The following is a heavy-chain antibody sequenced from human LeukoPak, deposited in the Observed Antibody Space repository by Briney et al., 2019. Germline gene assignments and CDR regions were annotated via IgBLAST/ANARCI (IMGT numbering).Heavy chain of an antibody. CDR1: GYSFTSYW. J-gene: IGHJ4*02. D-gene: IGHD3-10*01. CDR2: IYPGDSDT. CDR3: ARLFPYYYGSGTGFDY. Sequence: GESLKISSKGSGYSFTSYWIGWVREMPGKGLEWMRIIYPGDSDTRYRPSFQGQVAISADKSISTAYLQWSSLKASDTAMYYCARLFPYYYGSGTGFDYWGQGTLVTVSS. V-gene: IGHV5-51*01.